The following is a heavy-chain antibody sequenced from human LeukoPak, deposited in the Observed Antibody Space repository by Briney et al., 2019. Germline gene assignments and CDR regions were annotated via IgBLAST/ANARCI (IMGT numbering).Heavy chain of an antibody. Sequence: GGSLRLSCAASGFTFSSYSMNWVRQAPGKGLEWVSSISSSSSYIYYADSVKGRFTISRDNAKNSLYLQMNSLRAEDTAVYYCARGGQLVAFYYYMDVWGKGTTVTVSS. D-gene: IGHD6-13*01. J-gene: IGHJ6*03. CDR1: GFTFSSYS. CDR3: ARGGQLVAFYYYMDV. CDR2: ISSSSSYI. V-gene: IGHV3-21*01.